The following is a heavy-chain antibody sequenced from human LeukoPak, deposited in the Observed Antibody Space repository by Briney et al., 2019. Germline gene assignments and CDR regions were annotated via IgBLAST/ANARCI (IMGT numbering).Heavy chain of an antibody. Sequence: SETLSLTCAVSGGSLTDYYWAWIRQPPGKGREWIRSISPSALTTYTPSLEIPFTMSLHTSMNHFSLKLSSVTAADTAVYFCARVLRYTFGFSDNWGQGILVTVSS. CDR1: GGSLTDYY. J-gene: IGHJ4*02. CDR3: ARVLRYTFGFSDN. CDR2: ISPSALT. D-gene: IGHD3-10*01. V-gene: IGHV4-34*01.